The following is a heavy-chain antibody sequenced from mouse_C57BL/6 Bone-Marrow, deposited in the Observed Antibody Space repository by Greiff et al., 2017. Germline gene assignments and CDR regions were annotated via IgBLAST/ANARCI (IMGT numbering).Heavy chain of an antibody. V-gene: IGHV12-3*01. J-gene: IGHJ4*01. D-gene: IGHD2-10*02. Sequence: QVQLQQSGPGLVKPSQSLFLTCSITGFPITSGYYWIWIRQSPGKPLEWMGYITHSGETFYNPSLQSPISITRETSKNQFFLQLNSVTTEDTAMYYCAGALGPNYAMDYWGQGTSVTVSS. CDR1: GFPITSGYY. CDR3: AGALGPNYAMDY. CDR2: ITHSGET.